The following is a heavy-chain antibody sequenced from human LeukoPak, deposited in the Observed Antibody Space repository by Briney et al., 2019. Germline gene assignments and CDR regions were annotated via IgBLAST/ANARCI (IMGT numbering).Heavy chain of an antibody. Sequence: PSETLSLTCTVSGGSISGYYWSWIRQPPGKGLEWIGYIYYSGSTDYDPSLKSRVTMSVDTSKNQFSLKLSSVTAADTAVYYCARARNYYDSSGFYYEGDAFDIWGQGTMVTVSS. CDR2: IYYSGST. V-gene: IGHV4-59*01. J-gene: IGHJ3*02. CDR3: ARARNYYDSSGFYYEGDAFDI. CDR1: GGSISGYY. D-gene: IGHD3-22*01.